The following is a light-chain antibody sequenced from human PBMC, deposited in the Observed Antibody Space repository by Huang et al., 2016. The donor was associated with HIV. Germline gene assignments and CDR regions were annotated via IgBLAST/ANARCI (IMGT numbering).Light chain of an antibody. CDR3: HQYYATGT. CDR1: QSLLYSSNNKNY. Sequence: DIVMTHSPDSLAVSLGERATINCKSSQSLLYSSNNKNYLAWYQQKPGQPPKLLIYWASTRESGVPDRFSGSGSETDFTLTISSLQAEDVAVYYCHQYYATGTFGQGTKVEI. CDR2: WAS. V-gene: IGKV4-1*01. J-gene: IGKJ1*01.